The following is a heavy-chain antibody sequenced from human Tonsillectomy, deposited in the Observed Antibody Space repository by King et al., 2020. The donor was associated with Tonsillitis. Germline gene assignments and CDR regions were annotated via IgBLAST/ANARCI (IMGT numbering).Heavy chain of an antibody. CDR2: IYYSGST. D-gene: IGHD2-21*01. V-gene: IGHV4-39*07. J-gene: IGHJ4*02. CDR3: ARHEGVWGSVIFDY. Sequence: QLQESGPGLVKPSETLSLTCTVSGDSISRSSYFWAWIRQPPGKGLEWVGSIYYSGSTYYNPSLKSRVTMSVDTSKNQFSLKLSSVTAADTAVYYCARHEGVWGSVIFDYWGQGTLVTVSS. CDR1: GDSISRSSYF.